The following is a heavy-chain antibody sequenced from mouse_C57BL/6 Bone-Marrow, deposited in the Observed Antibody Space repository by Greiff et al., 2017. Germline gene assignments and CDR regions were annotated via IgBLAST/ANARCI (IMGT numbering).Heavy chain of an antibody. D-gene: IGHD2-10*01. CDR2: ISSGGDYI. J-gene: IGHJ4*01. CDR3: TREGGLLDYAMDY. Sequence: VQVVESGEGLVKPGGSLKLSCAASGFTFSSYAMSWVRQTPEKRLEWVAYISSGGDYIYYADTVKGRFTISRDNARNTLYLQMSSLKSEDTAMYYCTREGGLLDYAMDYWGQGTSVTVSS. V-gene: IGHV5-9-1*02. CDR1: GFTFSSYA.